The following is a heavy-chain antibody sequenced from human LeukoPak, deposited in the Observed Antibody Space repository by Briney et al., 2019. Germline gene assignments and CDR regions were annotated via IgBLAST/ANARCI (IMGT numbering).Heavy chain of an antibody. CDR2: ISPDGTTS. Sequence: XSLRXXXAAAXFTFSDHYMTWIRQAPGKELEWVSYISPDGTTSYYAHSLKGRFTVSRDNAKNSLYLQMNSLSAEDTAVYFCARGQWGLDYWGQGALVTVSS. CDR3: ARGQWGLDY. V-gene: IGHV3-11*01. D-gene: IGHD1-26*01. J-gene: IGHJ4*02. CDR1: XFTFSDHY.